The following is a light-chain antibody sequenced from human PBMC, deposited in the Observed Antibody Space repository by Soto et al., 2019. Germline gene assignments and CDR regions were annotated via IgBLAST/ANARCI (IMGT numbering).Light chain of an antibody. J-gene: IGKJ4*01. CDR2: AAS. V-gene: IGKV1-39*01. CDR1: QSISSY. CDR3: QQSYSTPLT. Sequence: DIQMTQSPSSLSASVGDRVTITCRASQSISSYLNWYQQKPGKAPKLLIYAASSLQSGVPSRFSVSGSGTDFTLTISSLQPEYFTTYYCQQSYSTPLTFGGGTKVEIK.